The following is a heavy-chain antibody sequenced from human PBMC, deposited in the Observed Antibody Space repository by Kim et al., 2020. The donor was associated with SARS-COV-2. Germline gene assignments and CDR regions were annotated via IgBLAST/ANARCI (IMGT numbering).Heavy chain of an antibody. V-gene: IGHV3-7*01. J-gene: IGHJ6*02. CDR3: VKDRGGRTGMDV. Sequence: GGSLRLSCVASEFTFSSSWMGWVRQAPGKGLEWVAYIKEDGSQKHYVDSVKGRFTISRDNAKKSLYLQINSLRAEDTAVYYFVKDRGGRTGMDVWGQGTT. CDR2: IKEDGSQK. CDR1: EFTFSSSW.